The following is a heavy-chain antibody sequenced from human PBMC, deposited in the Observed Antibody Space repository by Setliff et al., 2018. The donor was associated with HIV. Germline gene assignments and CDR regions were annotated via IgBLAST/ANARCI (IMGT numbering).Heavy chain of an antibody. V-gene: IGHV4-31*03. CDR2: IYYSGST. D-gene: IGHD3-3*01. J-gene: IGHJ4*02. CDR3: AGFSYNFWVYRFDH. CDR1: GGSTTSGGYY. Sequence: LSLTCSVSGGSTTSGGYYWSWIRQHPGRGLEYIGYIYYSGSTYYNPSLKSRVTMSIDTSTQQFFLNVTSVTAADTAVYYCAGFSYNFWVYRFDHWGQGALVTVSS.